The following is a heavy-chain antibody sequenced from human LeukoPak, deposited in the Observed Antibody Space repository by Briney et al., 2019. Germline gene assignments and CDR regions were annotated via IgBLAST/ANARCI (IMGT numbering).Heavy chain of an antibody. J-gene: IGHJ4*02. CDR2: INPNSGST. CDR3: ARAGSSSWNQGVLDY. V-gene: IGHV1-2*02. Sequence: ASVKVSCKASGYTFTGYYMHWVRQAPGQGLVWMGWINPNSGSTNYAQKFQGRVTMTRDTSISSAYMELSRLRPDDTAVYYCARAGSSSWNQGVLDYWGQGTLVTVSS. CDR1: GYTFTGYY. D-gene: IGHD6-13*01.